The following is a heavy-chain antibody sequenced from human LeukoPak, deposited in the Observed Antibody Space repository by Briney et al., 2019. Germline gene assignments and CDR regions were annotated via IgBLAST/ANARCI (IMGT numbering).Heavy chain of an antibody. Sequence: PSETLSLTCTVSGGSISSYYWSWIRQPPGKGLEWIGYIYYSGSTNYNPSLKSRVTISVDTSKNQFSLKLSSVTAADTAVYYCARSGIARNFDYWGQGTLVTVSS. CDR3: ARSGIARNFDY. V-gene: IGHV4-59*01. J-gene: IGHJ4*02. CDR2: IYYSGST. CDR1: GGSISSYY. D-gene: IGHD6-13*01.